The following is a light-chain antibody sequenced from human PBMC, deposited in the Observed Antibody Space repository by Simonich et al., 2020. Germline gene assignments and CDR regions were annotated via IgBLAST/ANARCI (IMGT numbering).Light chain of an antibody. CDR2: KDS. Sequence: SYELTQPSSVSVSPGQTARITCSGDVLAKKYARWFQQKPGQAPVLGIYKDSERPSGIPERFSGSSSGPTVTLTISGAQVEDEADYYCYSAADNNVVFGGGTKLTVL. CDR3: YSAADNNVV. J-gene: IGLJ2*01. V-gene: IGLV3-27*01. CDR1: VLAKKY.